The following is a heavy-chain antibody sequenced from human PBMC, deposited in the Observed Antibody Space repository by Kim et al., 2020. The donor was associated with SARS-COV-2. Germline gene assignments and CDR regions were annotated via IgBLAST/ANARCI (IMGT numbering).Heavy chain of an antibody. J-gene: IGHJ4*02. V-gene: IGHV1-18*01. CDR2: ISAYNGNT. D-gene: IGHD3-16*01. CDR3: ARDELPDYDYVWGSQGGIDY. Sequence: ASVKVSCKASGYTFTSYGISWVRQAPGQGLEWMGWISAYNGNTNYAQKLQGRVTMTTDTSTSTAYMELRSLRSDDTAVYYCARDELPDYDYVWGSQGGIDYWGQGTLVTVSS. CDR1: GYTFTSYG.